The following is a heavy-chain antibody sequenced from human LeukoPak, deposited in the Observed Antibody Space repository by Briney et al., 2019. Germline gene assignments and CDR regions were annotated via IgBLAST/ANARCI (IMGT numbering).Heavy chain of an antibody. CDR1: GYTFTGYY. CDR3: ARDPPCGGDCYTLDY. V-gene: IGHV1-2*02. CDR2: INPNSGGT. D-gene: IGHD2-21*02. Sequence: GASVKVSCKASGYTFTGYYMHWVRQAPGQGLEWMGWINPNSGGTNYAQKFQGRVTMTRDTSISTAYMELSRLRSDDTAVYYCARDPPCGGDCYTLDYWGQGTLVTVSS. J-gene: IGHJ4*02.